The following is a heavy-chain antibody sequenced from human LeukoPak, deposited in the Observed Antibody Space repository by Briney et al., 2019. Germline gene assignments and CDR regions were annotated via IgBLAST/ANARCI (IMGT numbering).Heavy chain of an antibody. V-gene: IGHV3-20*04. CDR3: AKGGIAVADWYSDYFDY. J-gene: IGHJ4*02. CDR1: GFTFDDYG. CDR2: INWNSGST. D-gene: IGHD6-19*01. Sequence: GGSLRLSCAASGFTFDDYGMSWVRQVPGKGLEWVSGINWNSGSTGYADSVKGRFTISRDNAKNSLYLQMNSLRAEDMALYYCAKGGIAVADWYSDYFDYWGQGTLVTVSS.